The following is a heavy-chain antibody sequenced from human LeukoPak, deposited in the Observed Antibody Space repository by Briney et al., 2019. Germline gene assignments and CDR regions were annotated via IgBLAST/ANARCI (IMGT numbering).Heavy chain of an antibody. V-gene: IGHV3-30*03. Sequence: PGGSLRLSCAAFGFTFSSYGMHWVRQAPGKGLEWVAVISYDGSNKYYADSVKGRFTISRDNSKNTLYLQMNSLRAEDTAVYYCARDRSLYKGLDYWGQGTLVTVSS. D-gene: IGHD3-16*02. J-gene: IGHJ4*02. CDR3: ARDRSLYKGLDY. CDR1: GFTFSSYG. CDR2: ISYDGSNK.